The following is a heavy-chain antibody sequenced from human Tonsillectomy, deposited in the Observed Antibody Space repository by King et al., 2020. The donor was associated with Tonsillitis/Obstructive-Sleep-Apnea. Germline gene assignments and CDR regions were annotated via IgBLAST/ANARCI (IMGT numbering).Heavy chain of an antibody. J-gene: IGHJ3*02. Sequence: MQLQESGPGLVKPSETLSLTCTVSGGSISSSSYYWGWIRQPPGKGLEWIGSIYYSGSTYYNPSLKSRVTISVDTSKNQFSLKLSSVTAADPAVYYCARHLYYDFWSGYYTIGAFDIWGQGTMVTVSS. CDR1: GGSISSSSYY. V-gene: IGHV4-39*01. D-gene: IGHD3-3*01. CDR2: IYYSGST. CDR3: ARHLYYDFWSGYYTIGAFDI.